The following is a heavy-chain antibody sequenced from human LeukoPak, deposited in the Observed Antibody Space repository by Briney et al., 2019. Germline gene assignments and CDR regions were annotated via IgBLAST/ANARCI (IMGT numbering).Heavy chain of an antibody. CDR3: ARGPLNPNSSGWYGGDY. CDR2: ISYDGSNK. CDR1: GFTFSSYG. J-gene: IGHJ4*02. V-gene: IGHV3-30*03. D-gene: IGHD6-19*01. Sequence: GRSLRLSCAASGFTFSSYGMHWVRQAPGKGLEWVAVISYDGSNKYYEDSVKGRFTISRDKSKNTLYLQMNSLRAEDAAVYYCARGPLNPNSSGWYGGDYWGQGTLVTVSS.